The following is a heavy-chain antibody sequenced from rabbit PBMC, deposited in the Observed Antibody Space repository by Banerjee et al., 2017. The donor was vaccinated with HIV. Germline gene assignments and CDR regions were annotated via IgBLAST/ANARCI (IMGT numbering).Heavy chain of an antibody. D-gene: IGHD6-1*01. CDR3: ARAGYGGYGYATSDL. J-gene: IGHJ6*01. CDR1: GLDFSSNA. CDR2: IYAGSSGST. Sequence: QSLEESGGDLVKPGASLTLTCKASGLDFSSNAMCWVRQAPGKGLEWTACIYAGSSGSTWYASWAKGRFTISKTSSTTVTLQMTSLTAADTATYFCARAGYGGYGYATSDLWGQGTLVTVS. V-gene: IGHV1S40*01.